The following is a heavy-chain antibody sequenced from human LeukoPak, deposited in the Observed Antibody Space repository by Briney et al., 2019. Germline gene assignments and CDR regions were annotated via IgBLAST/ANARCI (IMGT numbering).Heavy chain of an antibody. CDR2: IKEDGSEE. Sequence: GGSLRLSCAASGFKFSDFWMTWVRQTPGKGLEWVANIKEDGSEEYHVDSVKGRFTISRDNTESSLFLQMNSLRGDDTAVYYCVRDTRSGGPMGLYHNFDRWGQGTLVTVSS. CDR3: VRDTRSGGPMGLYHNFDR. CDR1: GFKFSDFW. J-gene: IGHJ4*02. V-gene: IGHV3-7*01. D-gene: IGHD3-16*01.